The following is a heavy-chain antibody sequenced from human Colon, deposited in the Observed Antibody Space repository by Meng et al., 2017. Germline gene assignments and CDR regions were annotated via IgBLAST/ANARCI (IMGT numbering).Heavy chain of an antibody. J-gene: IGHJ5*02. CDR3: ARYGSASYQGWFDP. D-gene: IGHD3-10*01. CDR1: GGSITSDTYY. V-gene: IGHV4-31*03. Sequence: QVQLQESGPGLVKPSQTLSLTCTVSGGSITSDTYYWSWIRQHPGEGLEWIGYIYYSGRTYYNPSLKSRVTISVDTSKDQFSLRLTSVTAADTAVYYCARYGSASYQGWFDPWGQGTLVTVSS. CDR2: IYYSGRT.